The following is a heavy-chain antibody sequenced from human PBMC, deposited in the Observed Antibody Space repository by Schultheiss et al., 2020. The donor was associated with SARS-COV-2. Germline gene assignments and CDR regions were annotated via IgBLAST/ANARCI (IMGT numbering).Heavy chain of an antibody. Sequence: ESLKISCAASGFTFSSYSMNWVRQAPGKGLEWIGYIYYSGSTNYNPSLKSRVTISVDTSKNQFSLKLSSVTAADTAVYYCARIGHSSGLYYFDYWGQGTLVTVSS. D-gene: IGHD6-19*01. J-gene: IGHJ4*02. CDR2: IYYSGST. CDR1: GFTFSSYS. V-gene: IGHV4-59*12. CDR3: ARIGHSSGLYYFDY.